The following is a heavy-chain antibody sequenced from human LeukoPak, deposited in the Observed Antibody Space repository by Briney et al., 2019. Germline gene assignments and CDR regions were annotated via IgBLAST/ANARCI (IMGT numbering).Heavy chain of an antibody. CDR3: ARDAIYGGKTFDY. D-gene: IGHD4-23*01. CDR2: ISSSSSYI. CDR1: GFTFSNYA. V-gene: IGHV3-21*01. J-gene: IGHJ4*02. Sequence: GVSLRLSCAASGFTFSNYAMSWVRQAPGKGLEWVSSISSSSSYIYYADSVKGRFTISRDNAKNSLYLQMNSLRAEDTAVYYCARDAIYGGKTFDYWGQGTLVTVSS.